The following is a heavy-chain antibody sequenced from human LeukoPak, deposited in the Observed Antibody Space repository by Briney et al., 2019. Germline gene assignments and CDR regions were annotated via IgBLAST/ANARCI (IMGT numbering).Heavy chain of an antibody. CDR3: ARAPPAAIYPSYSSSSGPHFDY. CDR2: TYCRSKWYN. CDR1: GDSVSSNSAA. V-gene: IGHV6-1*01. J-gene: IGHJ4*02. D-gene: IGHD6-6*01. Sequence: SQTLSLTCAISGDSVSSNSAAWNWIRQSPSRGLEWLGRTYCRSKWYNDYAVSVKSRITINPDTSKNQFSLQLNSVTPEDTAVYYCARAPPAAIYPSYSSSSGPHFDYWGQGTLVTVSS.